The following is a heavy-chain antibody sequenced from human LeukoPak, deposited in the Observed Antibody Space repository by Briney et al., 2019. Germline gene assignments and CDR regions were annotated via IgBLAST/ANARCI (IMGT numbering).Heavy chain of an antibody. CDR3: ARRMNSGSYYPSYYFDS. V-gene: IGHV1-18*01. CDR2: ITIYNGDT. Sequence: ASVKVSRESSGYTFTNNGFCWERDAPGQGLGWVGWITIYNGDTNYAQKFQGRVTMTTDTSTSTAYMELRSLRSDDTAVYYCARRMNSGSYYPSYYFDSWGQGTLVTVSS. CDR1: GYTFTNNG. D-gene: IGHD3-10*01. J-gene: IGHJ4*02.